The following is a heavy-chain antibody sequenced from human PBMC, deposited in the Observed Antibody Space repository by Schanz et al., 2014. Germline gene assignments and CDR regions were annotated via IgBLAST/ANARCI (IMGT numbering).Heavy chain of an antibody. CDR3: ARGGYSSGWYDRDIAHFDY. Sequence: QVQLVQSGPAVKKPGASMKVSCKASGGTFSTYPINWLRQAPGQGLEWMGWINGYNGHTLYAQKFQGRVTMTTDTSTSTAYMELRSLRSDDTAVYYCARGGYSSGWYDRDIAHFDYWGQGTLVTVSS. D-gene: IGHD6-19*01. V-gene: IGHV1-18*04. CDR1: GGTFSTYP. J-gene: IGHJ4*02. CDR2: INGYNGHT.